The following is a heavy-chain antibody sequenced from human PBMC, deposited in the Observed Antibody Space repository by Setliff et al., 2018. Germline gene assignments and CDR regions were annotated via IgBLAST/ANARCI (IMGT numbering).Heavy chain of an antibody. Sequence: GGSLRLSCTASGFTFGDYAMHWVRQAPGKGLEWVSGISWNSGSIGYADSVKGRFTISRDNAKNSLYLQMNSLRAEDMALYYCAKSWSGYSDAFDIWGQGTMVTVSS. D-gene: IGHD3-3*01. J-gene: IGHJ3*02. CDR1: GFTFGDYA. CDR3: AKSWSGYSDAFDI. CDR2: ISWNSGSI. V-gene: IGHV3-9*03.